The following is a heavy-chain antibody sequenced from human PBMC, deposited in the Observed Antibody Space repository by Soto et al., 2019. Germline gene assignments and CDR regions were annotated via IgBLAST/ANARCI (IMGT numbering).Heavy chain of an antibody. Sequence: ASVKVSCKASGGTFSSYAISWVRQAPGQGLEWMGGIIPIFGTANYAQKFQGRVTITADESTSTAYMELSSLRAEDTAVYYCTRELSPRYYFDSSADDAFDVWGQGTMVTVSS. J-gene: IGHJ3*01. CDR3: TRELSPRYYFDSSADDAFDV. CDR2: IIPIFGTA. D-gene: IGHD3-22*01. V-gene: IGHV1-69*01. CDR1: GGTFSSYA.